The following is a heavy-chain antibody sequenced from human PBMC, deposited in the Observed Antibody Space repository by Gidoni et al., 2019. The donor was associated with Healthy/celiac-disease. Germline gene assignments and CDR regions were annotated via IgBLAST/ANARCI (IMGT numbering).Heavy chain of an antibody. V-gene: IGHV3-64D*06. Sequence: EVQLVESGGGLVQPGGSLSLSCSASGFPFSSYAMHWVRQAPGKGLEYVSAISSNGGSTYYADSVKGRFTISRDNSKNTLYLQMSSLRAEDTAVYYCVKEGITMVQGVITPFDYWGQGTLVTVSS. J-gene: IGHJ4*02. CDR2: ISSNGGST. CDR3: VKEGITMVQGVITPFDY. CDR1: GFPFSSYA. D-gene: IGHD3-10*01.